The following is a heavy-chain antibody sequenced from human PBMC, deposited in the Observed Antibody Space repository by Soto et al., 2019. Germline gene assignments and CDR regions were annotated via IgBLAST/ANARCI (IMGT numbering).Heavy chain of an antibody. CDR1: GGSISSYY. CDR3: ARGGGVVPAAKYYYYYYGMDV. Sequence: SETLSLTCTVSGGSISSYYWSWIRQPPWKGLEWIGYIYYSGSTNYNPSLKSRVTISVDTSKNQFSLKLSSVTAADTAVYYCARGGGVVPAAKYYYYYYGMDVWGQGTTVTVSS. D-gene: IGHD2-2*01. V-gene: IGHV4-59*01. CDR2: IYYSGST. J-gene: IGHJ6*02.